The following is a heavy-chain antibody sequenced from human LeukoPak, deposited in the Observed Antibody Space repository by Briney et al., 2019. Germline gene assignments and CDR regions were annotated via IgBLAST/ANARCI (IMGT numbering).Heavy chain of an antibody. Sequence: SETLSLTCTVSGGSISSGGYYWSWIRQPPGKGLEWIGYIYHSGSTYYNPSLKSRVTISVDRSKNQFSLKLSSVTAADTAVYYCARETWSGYIYYFDYWGQETLVTVSS. V-gene: IGHV4-30-2*01. J-gene: IGHJ4*02. CDR3: ARETWSGYIYYFDY. D-gene: IGHD3-3*01. CDR1: GGSISSGGYY. CDR2: IYHSGST.